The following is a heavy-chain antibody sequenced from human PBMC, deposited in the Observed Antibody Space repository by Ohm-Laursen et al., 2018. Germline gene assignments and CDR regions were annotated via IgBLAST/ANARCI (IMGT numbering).Heavy chain of an antibody. CDR3: ARESLEGYEGWFDP. D-gene: IGHD3-16*01. CDR2: IKQDGSEK. V-gene: IGHV3-7*03. Sequence: GSLRLSCSASGFTFGSYAMYWVRQAPGKGLEWVANIKQDGSEKYYVDSVKGRFTTSRDNAKNSLYLQMNSLRAEDTAVYYCARESLEGYEGWFDPWGQGTLVTVSS. J-gene: IGHJ5*02. CDR1: GFTFGSYA.